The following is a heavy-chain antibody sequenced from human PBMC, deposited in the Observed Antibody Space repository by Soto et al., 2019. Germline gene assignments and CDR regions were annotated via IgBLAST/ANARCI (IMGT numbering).Heavy chain of an antibody. V-gene: IGHV5-51*01. Sequence: PGESLKISCKGSGYSFTSYWIGWVRQMPGKGLEWMGIIYPGDSDTRYSPSFQGQVTISADKSISTAYLQWSSLKASDTAMYYWARRGYYGSGSYYNDSSYYYYYGMDVWGQGTTVTVSS. J-gene: IGHJ6*02. CDR2: IYPGDSDT. D-gene: IGHD3-10*01. CDR3: ARRGYYGSGSYYNDSSYYYYYGMDV. CDR1: GYSFTSYW.